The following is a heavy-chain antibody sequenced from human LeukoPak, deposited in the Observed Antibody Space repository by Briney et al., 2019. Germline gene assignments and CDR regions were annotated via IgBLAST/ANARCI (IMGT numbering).Heavy chain of an antibody. CDR1: GGTFSSYA. V-gene: IGHV1-69*06. CDR2: IIPIFGTA. CDR3: ARGVSYGVTYYYYYMDV. J-gene: IGHJ6*03. Sequence: GASVKVSCKASGGTFSSYAISWVRQAPGQGLEWMGGIIPIFGTANYAQKFQGRVTITADKSTSTAYMELRSLRSDDTAVYYCARGVSYGVTYYYYYMDVWGKGTTVTISS. D-gene: IGHD5-18*01.